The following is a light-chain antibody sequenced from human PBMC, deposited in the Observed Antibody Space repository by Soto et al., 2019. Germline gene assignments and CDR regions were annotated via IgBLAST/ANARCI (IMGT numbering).Light chain of an antibody. J-gene: IGLJ2*01. CDR3: CSYAGSSLRV. CDR2: EGS. CDR1: SSDVGSYNL. Sequence: QSALTQPASVSGSPGQSITISCTGTSSDVGSYNLVSWYQQHPGKAPKLMIYEGSKRPSGVSNRFSGSKSGNTASLTISGLQAEDEADYYCCSYAGSSLRVFGGGPKVTVL. V-gene: IGLV2-23*01.